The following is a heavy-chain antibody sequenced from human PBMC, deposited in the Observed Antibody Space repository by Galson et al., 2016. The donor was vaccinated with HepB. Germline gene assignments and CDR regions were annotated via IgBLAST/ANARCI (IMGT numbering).Heavy chain of an antibody. V-gene: IGHV1-18*01. CDR1: GYIFNTYG. J-gene: IGHJ2*01. CDR2: ISAYSGNT. Sequence: SVKVSCKASGYIFNTYGIIWVRQAPGQGLEWMGWISAYSGNTNYAQKFQGRVTMTTDTSTTTAYLGLRSLRSDDTAVYYCARGGARYGDYRYYYFDLWGRGTLVTVSS. D-gene: IGHD4-17*01. CDR3: ARGGARYGDYRYYYFDL.